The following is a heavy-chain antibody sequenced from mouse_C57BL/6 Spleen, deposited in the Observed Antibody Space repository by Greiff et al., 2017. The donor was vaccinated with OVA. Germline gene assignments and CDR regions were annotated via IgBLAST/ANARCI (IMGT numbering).Heavy chain of an antibody. J-gene: IGHJ1*03. CDR1: GFTFSDYY. V-gene: IGHV5-12*01. D-gene: IGHD1-1*02. CDR2: ISNGGGST. CDR3: ARPRVYGGNWYFDV. Sequence: EVMLVESGGGLVQPGGSLKLSCAASGFTFSDYYMYWVRQTPEKRLEWVAYISNGGGSTYYPDTVKGRFTISRDNAKNTLYLQMSRLKSEDTAMYYCARPRVYGGNWYFDVWGTGTTVTVSS.